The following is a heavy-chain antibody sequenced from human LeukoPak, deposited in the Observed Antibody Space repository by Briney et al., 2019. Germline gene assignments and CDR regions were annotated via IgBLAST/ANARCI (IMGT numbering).Heavy chain of an antibody. D-gene: IGHD2-2*02. CDR3: AKARYCSSTNCYSSFDY. J-gene: IGHJ4*01. V-gene: IGHV3-23*01. CDR1: GFTFSSYA. CDR2: ISGSGGST. Sequence: PGGSLRLSCAASGFTFSSYAMSWVRQAPGKGLEWVSAISGSGGSTFYADSVKGRFTISRDNSKNTLYLQMNSLRAEDTAVYYCAKARYCSSTNCYSSFDYWGHGTPVTVSS.